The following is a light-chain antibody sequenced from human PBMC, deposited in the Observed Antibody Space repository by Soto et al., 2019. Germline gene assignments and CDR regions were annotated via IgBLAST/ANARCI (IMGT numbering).Light chain of an antibody. Sequence: SYELTQPLSVSVPLGQTASITCGGNNIGTRNVHWYQQKPGQPPVLVVYRDSNRPSGTPERSSGSNSGNTATLTISRPQAGEEADYYCHESDSSTAVFGGGTKLTVL. CDR3: HESDSSTAV. CDR2: RDS. J-gene: IGLJ3*02. V-gene: IGLV3-9*01. CDR1: NIGTRN.